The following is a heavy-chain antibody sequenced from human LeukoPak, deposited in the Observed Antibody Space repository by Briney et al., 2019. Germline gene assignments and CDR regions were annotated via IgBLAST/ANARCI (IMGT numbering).Heavy chain of an antibody. CDR2: ISGSGTTI. CDR1: AFIFSSYE. D-gene: IGHD6-19*01. Sequence: GGSLRLSRAASAFIFSSYEINWVRQAPGKGLEWVSYISGSGTTIYYADSVKGRFTISRDNSKNTLYLQMNSLRAEDTAVYYCAREYPGYSSGWYTIWVADYYGMDVWGQGTTVTVSS. V-gene: IGHV3-48*03. CDR3: AREYPGYSSGWYTIWVADYYGMDV. J-gene: IGHJ6*02.